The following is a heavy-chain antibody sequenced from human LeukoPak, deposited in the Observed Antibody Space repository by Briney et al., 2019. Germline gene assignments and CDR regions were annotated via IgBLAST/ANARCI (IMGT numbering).Heavy chain of an antibody. D-gene: IGHD2-15*01. J-gene: IGHJ4*02. V-gene: IGHV4-4*07. CDR1: GVSITSYY. CDR2: VYTSGST. Sequence: SETLSLTCAVSGVSITSYYWTWIRQPAGKGLEWIGRVYTSGSTNSETTNYNPSLKSRVTMSVDTSKSQFSLKLSSVTAADTAVYYCGRDLHCSGSHCIGGLAPFDYWGQGALVTVSS. CDR3: GRDLHCSGSHCIGGLAPFDY.